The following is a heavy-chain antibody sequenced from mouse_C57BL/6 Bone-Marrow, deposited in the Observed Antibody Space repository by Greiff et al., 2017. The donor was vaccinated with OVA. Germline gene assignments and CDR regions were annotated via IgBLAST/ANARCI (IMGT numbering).Heavy chain of an antibody. CDR1: GYTFTSSG. CDR3: AREKGWLLYYYAMDY. CDR2: IYPRSGNT. Sequence: VKLMESGAELARPGASVKLSCKASGYTFTSSGISWVKQRTGQGLEWIGEIYPRSGNTYYNEKFKGKATLTSYKSSSTAYMELRSLTSEDSAVYVCAREKGWLLYYYAMDYWGQGTSVTVSS. J-gene: IGHJ4*01. V-gene: IGHV1-81*01. D-gene: IGHD2-3*01.